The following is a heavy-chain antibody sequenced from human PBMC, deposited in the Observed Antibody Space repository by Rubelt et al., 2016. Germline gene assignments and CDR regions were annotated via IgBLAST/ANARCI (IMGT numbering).Heavy chain of an antibody. V-gene: IGHV2-5*02. CDR1: GFSLSTSGVG. J-gene: IGHJ3*02. Sequence: QITLKESGPTLVKPTQTLTLTCTFSGFSLSTSGVGVGWIRQPPGQALEWLALIYWDEDKRYSPSLKSRLTITKDTSKNQVVLTMTNMDPVDTATYYCALTYYYDSSGRPSAFDIWGQGTMVTVSS. CDR2: IYWDEDK. D-gene: IGHD3-22*01. CDR3: ALTYYYDSSGRPSAFDI.